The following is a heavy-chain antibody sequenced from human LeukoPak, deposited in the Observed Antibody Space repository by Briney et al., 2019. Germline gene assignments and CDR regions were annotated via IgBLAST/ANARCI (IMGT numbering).Heavy chain of an antibody. CDR3: AKDRPNYYDSSGHYYSWNGDY. CDR2: ITSSGTGT. J-gene: IGHJ4*02. Sequence: PGGSLRLSCAASRFTFNIYAMSWVRQAPGKGLEWVSSITSSGTGTFYADSVKGRFTISRDNSESTLYLQMNSLRAEDTAVYYCAKDRPNYYDSSGHYYSWNGDYWGQGTLVTVSS. CDR1: RFTFNIYA. D-gene: IGHD3-22*01. V-gene: IGHV3-23*01.